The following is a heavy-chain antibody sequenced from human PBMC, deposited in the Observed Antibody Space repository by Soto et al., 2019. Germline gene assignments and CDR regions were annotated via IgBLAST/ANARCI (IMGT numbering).Heavy chain of an antibody. Sequence: ASVKVSCKASGYTFTSYDINWVRQATGQGLEWMGWMNPNSGNTGYAQKFQGRVTMTRNTSISTAYMELSSLRSEDTAVYYCARGVHSITIFGVVIHEGDWFDPWGQGTLVTVSS. CDR3: ARGVHSITIFGVVIHEGDWFDP. J-gene: IGHJ5*02. CDR2: MNPNSGNT. V-gene: IGHV1-8*01. D-gene: IGHD3-3*01. CDR1: GYTFTSYD.